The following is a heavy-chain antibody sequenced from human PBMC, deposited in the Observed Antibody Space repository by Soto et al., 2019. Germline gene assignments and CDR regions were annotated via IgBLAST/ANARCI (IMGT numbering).Heavy chain of an antibody. V-gene: IGHV3-23*01. D-gene: IGHD2-2*03. Sequence: EVQVLESGGGLVQPGGSLRLSWQATGLPFSDFALSWVPQPPGKGLEWVSRIYGGGNGPHYADSVKGRVTISRDNSKNTLYLQMNSLRAEDTAVYYCAKMEGMDPWAYSFDYWGQGTLVTVSS. J-gene: IGHJ4*02. CDR2: IYGGGNGP. CDR1: GLPFSDFA. CDR3: AKMEGMDPWAYSFDY.